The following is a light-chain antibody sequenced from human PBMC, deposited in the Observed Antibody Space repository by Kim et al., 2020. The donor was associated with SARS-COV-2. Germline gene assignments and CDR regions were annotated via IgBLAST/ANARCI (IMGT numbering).Light chain of an antibody. CDR3: QQYYSTPIT. CDR2: WAS. V-gene: IGKV4-1*01. CDR1: QSVLYRSNNKNY. Sequence: DIVMTQSPDSLAVFLGERATINCRSSQSVLYRSNNKNYLAWYQQKPRQPPKLLIYWASTRESGVPDRFSGSGSGTDFTLTISSLQAEDVAVYYCQQYYSTPITFGQGTRLEIK. J-gene: IGKJ5*01.